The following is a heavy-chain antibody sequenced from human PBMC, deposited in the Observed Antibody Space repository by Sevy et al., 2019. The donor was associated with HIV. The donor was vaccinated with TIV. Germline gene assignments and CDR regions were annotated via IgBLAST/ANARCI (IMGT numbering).Heavy chain of an antibody. Sequence: GSLRLSCAASGFTFRRYDMHWVRQAPGRGLEWVAVVASHGNYKSFADFVRGRFTISRDNARNSLDLQMTSLRTEDTAVYYCARLQSCGGDCYYFDSWGQGALVTVSS. V-gene: IGHV3-30-3*01. CDR3: ARLQSCGGDCYYFDS. CDR2: VASHGNYK. CDR1: GFTFRRYD. D-gene: IGHD2-21*02. J-gene: IGHJ4*02.